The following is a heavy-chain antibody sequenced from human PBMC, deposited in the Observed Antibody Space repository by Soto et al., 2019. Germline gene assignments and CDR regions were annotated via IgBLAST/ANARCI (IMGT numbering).Heavy chain of an antibody. D-gene: IGHD4-17*01. Sequence: GGSLRLSCAASGFTFSSYSMNWVRQAPGKGLEWVSYISSSSSTIYYADSVKGRFTSSRDNAKNSLYLQMNSLRDEDTAVYYCARRGSYGDYYYYYYMDVWGKGTTVTVSS. J-gene: IGHJ6*03. V-gene: IGHV3-48*02. CDR3: ARRGSYGDYYYYYYMDV. CDR2: ISSSSSTI. CDR1: GFTFSSYS.